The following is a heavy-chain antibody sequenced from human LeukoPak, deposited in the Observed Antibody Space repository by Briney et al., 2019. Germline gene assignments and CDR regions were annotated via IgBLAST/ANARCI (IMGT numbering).Heavy chain of an antibody. V-gene: IGHV3-23*01. CDR1: GFTFSSYA. CDR2: ISGSGGST. J-gene: IGHJ5*02. Sequence: GXSLRLXCAASGFTFSSYAMRWVRQAQGKGLEWVSAISGSGGSTYYADSVKGRFTISRDNSKNTLYLQMNGLRAEDTAVYYCAKDVQERVPAAYFDPWGQGTLVTVSS. D-gene: IGHD2-2*01. CDR3: AKDVQERVPAAYFDP.